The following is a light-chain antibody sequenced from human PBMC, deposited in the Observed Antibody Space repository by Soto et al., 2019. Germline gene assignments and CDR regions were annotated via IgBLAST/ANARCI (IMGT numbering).Light chain of an antibody. CDR1: NRDVGSYNL. CDR2: EVN. Sequence: QSALTQPASVSGSPGQSITIACTGTNRDVGSYNLVSWYQQRPGEAPKLMIYEVNNRPSGVSNRFSGSKSGNTASLTISGLQAEDEADYYCSSYTSTSSLEVFGGGTKLTVL. J-gene: IGLJ2*01. V-gene: IGLV2-14*01. CDR3: SSYTSTSSLEV.